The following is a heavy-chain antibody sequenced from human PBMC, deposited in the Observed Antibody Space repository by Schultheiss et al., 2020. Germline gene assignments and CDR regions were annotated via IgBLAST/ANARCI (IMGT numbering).Heavy chain of an antibody. CDR3: ATTIWGYSSLPLPFDY. J-gene: IGHJ4*02. V-gene: IGHV4-38-2*02. D-gene: IGHD6-13*01. CDR2: IYHSGST. CDR1: GYSISSGYY. Sequence: SETLSLTCTVSGYSISSGYYWGWIRQPPGKGLEWIGSIYHSGSTYYNPSLKSRVTISVDTSKNQFSLKLSSVTAADTAVYYCATTIWGYSSLPLPFDYWGQGTLVTVSS.